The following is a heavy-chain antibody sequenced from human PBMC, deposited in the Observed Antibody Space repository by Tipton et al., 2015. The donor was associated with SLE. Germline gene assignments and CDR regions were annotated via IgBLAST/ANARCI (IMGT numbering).Heavy chain of an antibody. CDR2: IWYDGSNK. CDR1: GFTFSSYG. CDR3: ARSRDVRNSGSLPI. V-gene: IGHV3-33*01. D-gene: IGHD1-26*01. J-gene: IGHJ3*02. Sequence: SLRLSCAASGFTFSSYGMHWVRQAPGKGLEWVAVIWYDGSNKYYADSVKGRFTISRDKSKNTLYLQMNSLRAEDTAVYYCARSRDVRNSGSLPIWGQGTMVTVSS.